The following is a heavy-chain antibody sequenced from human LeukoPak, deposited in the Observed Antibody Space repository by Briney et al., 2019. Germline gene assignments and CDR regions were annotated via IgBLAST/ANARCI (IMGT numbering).Heavy chain of an antibody. CDR2: ISGSGGTT. V-gene: IGHV3-23*01. J-gene: IGHJ4*02. Sequence: GGSLRLSCAASGFTFSDYAMNWVRQAPGKGLEWVSTISGSGGTTHYADSVKGRFTISRDNSKNTLYLQMNSLGTEDTAAYYCAKGSYYDSSGSFYFDYWGQGTLVTVSS. D-gene: IGHD3-22*01. CDR3: AKGSYYDSSGSFYFDY. CDR1: GFTFSDYA.